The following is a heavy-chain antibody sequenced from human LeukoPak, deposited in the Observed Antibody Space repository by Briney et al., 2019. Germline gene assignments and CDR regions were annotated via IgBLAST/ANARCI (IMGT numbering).Heavy chain of an antibody. CDR3: ARDVDSSGLNWFDP. J-gene: IGHJ5*02. CDR1: GGTFSSYA. CDR2: IIPIFGIA. V-gene: IGHV1-69*04. D-gene: IGHD6-19*01. Sequence: ASVKVSCKASGGTFSSYAISWVRQAPGQGLEWMGRIIPIFGIANYAQKLQGRVTITADKSTSTAYMELSSLRSEDTAVYYCARDVDSSGLNWFDPWGQGTLVTVSS.